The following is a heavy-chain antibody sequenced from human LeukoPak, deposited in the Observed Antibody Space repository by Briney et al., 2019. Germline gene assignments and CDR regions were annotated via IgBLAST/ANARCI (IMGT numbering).Heavy chain of an antibody. CDR2: IRYDGSYK. J-gene: IGHJ4*02. V-gene: IGHV3-30*02. CDR3: GKDVVGGYSSWGGDY. D-gene: IGHD2-15*01. Sequence: GGSLRLSCAASGFTFSIYGMHWVRQAPGKGLEWVAFIRYDGSYKYYADSVKGRFTISRDNSKNTLFLQMNRLRPDDTALYYCGKDVVGGYSSWGGDYWGQGTLVTVSS. CDR1: GFTFSIYG.